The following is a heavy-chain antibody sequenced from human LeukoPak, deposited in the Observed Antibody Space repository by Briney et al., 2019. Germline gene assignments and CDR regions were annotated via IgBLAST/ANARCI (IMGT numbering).Heavy chain of an antibody. CDR3: AKDSGSYFYYYGMDV. CDR1: GFTFSSYA. CDR2: ISGSGGST. D-gene: IGHD1-26*01. J-gene: IGHJ6*02. V-gene: IGHV3-23*01. Sequence: GGSLRLSCAASGFTFSSYAMSWVRQAPGKGLEWVSAISGSGGSTYYADSVKGRFTISRDNSKNTLYLQMNSLRAKDTAVYYCAKDSGSYFYYYGMDVWGQGTTVTVSS.